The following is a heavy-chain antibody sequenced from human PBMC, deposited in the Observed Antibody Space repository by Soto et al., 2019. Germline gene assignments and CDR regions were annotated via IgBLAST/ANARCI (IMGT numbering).Heavy chain of an antibody. V-gene: IGHV3-30*18. CDR3: AKDWEKMITFGGVTDY. J-gene: IGHJ4*02. CDR1: GFTFSSYG. CDR2: ISYDGSNK. D-gene: IGHD3-16*01. Sequence: QVQLVESGGGVVQPGRSLRLSCAASGFTFSSYGMHWVRQAPGKGLEWVAVISYDGSNKYYADSVKGRFTISRDNSKNTLYLQMNSLIAEDTAVYYCAKDWEKMITFGGVTDYWGQGTLVTVSS.